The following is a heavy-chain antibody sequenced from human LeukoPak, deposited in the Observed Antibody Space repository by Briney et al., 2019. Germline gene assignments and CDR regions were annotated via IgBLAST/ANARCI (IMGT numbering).Heavy chain of an antibody. CDR3: ARAGCSSTSCYVWGNWFDP. D-gene: IGHD2-2*01. Sequence: GRSLRLSCAASGFTFSSYAMHWVRQAPGKGLEWVAVISYDGSNKYYADSVKGRLTISRDNSKNTLYLQMNSLRAEDTAVYYCARAGCSSTSCYVWGNWFDPWGQGTLVTVSS. CDR2: ISYDGSNK. V-gene: IGHV3-30*04. J-gene: IGHJ5*02. CDR1: GFTFSSYA.